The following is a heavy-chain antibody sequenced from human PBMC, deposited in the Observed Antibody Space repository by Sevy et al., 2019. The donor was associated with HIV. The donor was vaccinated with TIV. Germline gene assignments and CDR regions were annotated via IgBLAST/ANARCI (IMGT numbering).Heavy chain of an antibody. CDR1: GYSLSKLS. Sequence: ASVKVSCKVFGYSLSKLSMHWVRQAPGKGLEWMGSLDPGNGEITYAQTLQGRVTMTEDTSTDTAYMELSGLTSEDTATHYCATVGLGYYSGSSYYQGDWFDPWGQGTLVTVSS. J-gene: IGHJ5*02. CDR3: ATVGLGYYSGSSYYQGDWFDP. V-gene: IGHV1-24*01. CDR2: LDPGNGEI. D-gene: IGHD2-15*01.